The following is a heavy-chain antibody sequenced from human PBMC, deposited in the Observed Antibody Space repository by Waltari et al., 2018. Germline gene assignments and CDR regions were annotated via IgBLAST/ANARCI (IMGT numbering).Heavy chain of an antibody. CDR3: VKDTSPGGLEQ. CDR1: EFATMDNA. D-gene: IGHD3-16*01. J-gene: IGHJ4*02. V-gene: IGHV3-9*02. Sequence: EVQLVESGGGSVEPGRSLRLSCVDSEFATMDNAMHWIRQVPGEGLEWVSVIFGNGGKIDYLDSVRGRFTISRDKAKHSLFLQMNSLRPEDTALYYCVKDTSPGGLEQWGQGTLVTVSS. CDR2: IFGNGGKI.